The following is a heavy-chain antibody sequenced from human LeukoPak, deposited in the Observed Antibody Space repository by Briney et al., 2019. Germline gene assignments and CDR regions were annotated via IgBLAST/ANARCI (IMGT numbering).Heavy chain of an antibody. CDR2: IKQDESEK. J-gene: IGHJ5*01. CDR1: GFNFGAYW. Sequence: GGSLRLSCASSGFNFGAYWMSWVRQAPGKGLEWVATIKQDESEKYYVDSVKGRFTISRDNAKNSLYLQMNSLRAEDTAVYYCARPYSISWEFDSWGQGTLVTVSS. CDR3: ARPYSISWEFDS. D-gene: IGHD6-13*01. V-gene: IGHV3-7*01.